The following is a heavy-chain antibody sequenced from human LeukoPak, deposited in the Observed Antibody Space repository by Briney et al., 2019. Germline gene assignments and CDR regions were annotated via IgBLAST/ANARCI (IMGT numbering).Heavy chain of an antibody. CDR1: GYTFTSYG. CDR2: ISAYKGNT. Sequence: ASVKVSCKASGYTFTSYGINWLRQAPGQGLEWMGWISAYKGNTNYAQKFQGRVTITADKSTSTAYMELSSLRSEDTAVYYCARGRPTTSIAAAGVNWFDPWGQGTLVTVSS. J-gene: IGHJ5*02. V-gene: IGHV1-18*01. D-gene: IGHD6-13*01. CDR3: ARGRPTTSIAAAGVNWFDP.